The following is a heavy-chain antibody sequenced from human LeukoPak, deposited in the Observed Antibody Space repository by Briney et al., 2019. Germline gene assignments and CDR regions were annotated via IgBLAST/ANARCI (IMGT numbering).Heavy chain of an antibody. CDR1: GGSFSGYY. V-gene: IGHV4-34*01. CDR3: ARVAAEDNYYCTNGICPYYFDY. J-gene: IGHJ4*02. CDR2: INHSGST. D-gene: IGHD2-8*01. Sequence: SETLSLTCAVYGGSFSGYYWSWIRQPPGKGLEWIGEINHSGSTNYNPSLKSRVTISVDTSKNQFSLKLSSVTAADTAVYYCARVAAEDNYYCTNGICPYYFDYWGQGTLVTVSS.